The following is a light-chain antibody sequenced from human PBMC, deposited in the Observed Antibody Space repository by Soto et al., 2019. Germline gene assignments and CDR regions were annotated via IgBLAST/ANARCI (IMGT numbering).Light chain of an antibody. CDR2: GAS. Sequence: ENGVSPPPGTLDVSAGERATQTCRASQSVSNNNLAWYQQKPGQAPRLRIYGASSRATGVPDRFSGSGSGTVMTLTISRLEPEDFAGYYCLQYGSSGTFGQGTRLEI. V-gene: IGKV3-20*01. CDR3: LQYGSSGT. CDR1: QSVSNNN. J-gene: IGKJ5*01.